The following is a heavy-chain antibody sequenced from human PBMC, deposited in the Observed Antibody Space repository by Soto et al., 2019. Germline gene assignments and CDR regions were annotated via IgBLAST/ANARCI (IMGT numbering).Heavy chain of an antibody. CDR3: ARAKSGSVRWFDP. J-gene: IGHJ5*02. V-gene: IGHV4-31*03. CDR1: GGSISSGGYY. CDR2: IYYSGST. D-gene: IGHD1-26*01. Sequence: QVQLQESGPGLVKPSQTLSLTCTVSGGSISSGGYYWSWIRQHPGKRLEWIGYIYYSGSTYYNPSLKSRVTISVDTSKNQFSLKLSSVTAADTAVYYCARAKSGSVRWFDPWGQGTLVTVSS.